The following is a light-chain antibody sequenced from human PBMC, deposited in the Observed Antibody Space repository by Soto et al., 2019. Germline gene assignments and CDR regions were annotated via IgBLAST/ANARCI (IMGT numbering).Light chain of an antibody. V-gene: IGLV2-14*01. J-gene: IGLJ3*02. CDR1: SSDFGDYNY. CDR2: AVT. Sequence: QSVLTQPASISGSPGQSITISCIVTSSDFGDYNYVSWYQQHPDKAPKLMIYAVTHRPSGASNRFSGSKSGNTASLTISGLQAEDEADYYCSSYSSTITVFGGGTKLTVL. CDR3: SSYSSTITV.